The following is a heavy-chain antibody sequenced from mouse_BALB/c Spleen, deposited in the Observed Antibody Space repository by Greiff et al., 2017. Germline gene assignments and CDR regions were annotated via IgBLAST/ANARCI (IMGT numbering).Heavy chain of an antibody. Sequence: EVKLQESGPGLVKPSQSLSLTCTVTGYSITSDYAWNWIRQFPGNKLEWMGYISYSGSTSYNPSLKSRISITRDTSKNQFFLQLNSVTTEDTATYYCARTRGNYERSGWFAYWGQGTLVTVSA. J-gene: IGHJ3*01. CDR2: ISYSGST. CDR1: GYSITSDYA. V-gene: IGHV3-2*02. CDR3: ARTRGNYERSGWFAY. D-gene: IGHD2-1*01.